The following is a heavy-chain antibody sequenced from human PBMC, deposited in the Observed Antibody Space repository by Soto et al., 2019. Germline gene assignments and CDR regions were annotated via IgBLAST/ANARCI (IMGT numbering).Heavy chain of an antibody. CDR2: INSGSSTI. Sequence: EVQLVESGGGLVQPGGSLRLSCAASGFTFRSYAMNWVRQAPGKGLERVSYINSGSSTIYYADSAKGRFTISRDNAKNSLYLQMNSLRDEDTAVYFCVRDRGYTGYDLEYWGQGALVTVSS. CDR1: GFTFRSYA. D-gene: IGHD5-12*01. V-gene: IGHV3-48*02. J-gene: IGHJ4*02. CDR3: VRDRGYTGYDLEY.